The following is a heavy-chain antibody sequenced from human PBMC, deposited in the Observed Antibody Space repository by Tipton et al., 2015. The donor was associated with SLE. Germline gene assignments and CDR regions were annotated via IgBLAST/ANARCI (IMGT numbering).Heavy chain of an antibody. CDR2: IYTSGST. D-gene: IGHD4-17*01. CDR3: ARDVGDYGDSDY. V-gene: IGHV4-4*07. J-gene: IGHJ4*02. Sequence: TLSLTCTVSGGSISSYSWGWIRPPAGKGLEWIGRIYTSGSTNYNPSLKSRVTMSVDTSKNQFSLKLSSVTAADTAVYYCARDVGDYGDSDYWGQGTLVTVSS. CDR1: GGSISSYS.